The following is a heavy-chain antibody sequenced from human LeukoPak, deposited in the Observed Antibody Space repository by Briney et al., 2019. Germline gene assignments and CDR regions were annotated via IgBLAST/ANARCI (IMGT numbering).Heavy chain of an antibody. CDR2: IYPGDSDT. Sequence: GESLKISCKGSGYRLISYWIGWVRQMPGKGLEWMGTIYPGDSDTRYSPSFQGQVTISADKSSSSAYLQWSNLKASDTAMYYCARQLSSSPGEDYFDYWGQGTLVTVSS. V-gene: IGHV5-51*01. J-gene: IGHJ4*02. CDR1: GYRLISYW. CDR3: ARQLSSSPGEDYFDY. D-gene: IGHD2-2*01.